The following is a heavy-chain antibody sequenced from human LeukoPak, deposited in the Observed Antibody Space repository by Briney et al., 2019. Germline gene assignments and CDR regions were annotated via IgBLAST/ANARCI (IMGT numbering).Heavy chain of an antibody. D-gene: IGHD5-24*01. CDR2: IYHSGST. Sequence: PSETLSLTCTVSGYSISSGYYWGWIRQPPGKGLEWIGGIYHSGSTYYNPSLKSRVTISVDTSKNQFSLKLSSVTAADTAVYYCARAKRWLPFDYWGQGTLVTVSS. J-gene: IGHJ4*02. CDR3: ARAKRWLPFDY. CDR1: GYSISSGYY. V-gene: IGHV4-38-2*02.